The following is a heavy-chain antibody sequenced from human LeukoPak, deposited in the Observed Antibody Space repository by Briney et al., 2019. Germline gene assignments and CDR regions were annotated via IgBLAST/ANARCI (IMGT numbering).Heavy chain of an antibody. CDR2: INHNGEMI. V-gene: IGHV3-48*02. J-gene: IGHJ4*02. Sequence: TGGSLRLSCAASGFTFSNYVMSWVRPAPGKGLEWVSYINHNGEMIFYPDFVKGRFTISRDNAKNSLYLQMNSLRDEDTAVYYCARDNDWAFHYWGQGTLVTVSS. D-gene: IGHD3-9*01. CDR1: GFTFSNYV. CDR3: ARDNDWAFHY.